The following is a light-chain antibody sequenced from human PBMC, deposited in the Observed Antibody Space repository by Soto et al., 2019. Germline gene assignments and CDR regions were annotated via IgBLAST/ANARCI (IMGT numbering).Light chain of an antibody. CDR3: CSYAGNNIVI. J-gene: IGLJ2*01. CDR2: DVS. Sequence: QSALTQPPSVSGSPGQSVSISCTGTSSDVGNYNYVSWYQQHPGKAPKLMIFDVSRRPSGVPDRFSGSKSGNTASLTISGLQDEDEADYYCCSYAGNNIVIFGGGTQLTVL. V-gene: IGLV2-11*01. CDR1: SSDVGNYNY.